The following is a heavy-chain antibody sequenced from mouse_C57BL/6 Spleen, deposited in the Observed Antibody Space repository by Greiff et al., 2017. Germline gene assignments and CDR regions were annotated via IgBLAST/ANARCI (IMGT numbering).Heavy chain of an antibody. CDR2: IRNKANNHAT. D-gene: IGHD1-1*01. V-gene: IGHV6-6*01. J-gene: IGHJ1*03. Sequence: EVKLVESGGGLVQPGGSMKLSCAASGFTFSDAWMDWVRQSPEKGLEWVAEIRNKANNHATYYAESVKGKFTISRDDSKSSVYLQMNSLRAEDTGIYYCTREDLLLRRYWYFEVWGTGTTVTVSS. CDR3: TREDLLLRRYWYFEV. CDR1: GFTFSDAW.